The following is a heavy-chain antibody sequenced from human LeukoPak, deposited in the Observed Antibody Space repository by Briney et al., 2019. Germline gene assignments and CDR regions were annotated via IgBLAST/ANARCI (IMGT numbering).Heavy chain of an antibody. CDR3: ARDTRRDGAYGMDV. V-gene: IGHV3-21*01. D-gene: IGHD5-24*01. CDR1: GFTFSSYS. J-gene: IGHJ6*02. Sequence: GGSLRLSCAASGFTFSSYSMNWVRQAPGKGLEWVSSISSSSSYIYYADSVKGRFTISRDNAKNSMYLQMNSLRAEDTAVYYCARDTRRDGAYGMDVWGQGTTVTVSS. CDR2: ISSSSSYI.